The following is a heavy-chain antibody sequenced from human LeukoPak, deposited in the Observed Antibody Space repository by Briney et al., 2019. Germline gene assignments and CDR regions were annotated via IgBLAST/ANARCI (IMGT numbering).Heavy chain of an antibody. CDR2: IYYSGST. CDR1: GGSISSYY. CDR3: ARDRGGYCSGGSCYPRFVI. D-gene: IGHD2-15*01. V-gene: IGHV4-59*01. Sequence: SETLSLTCTVSGGSISSYYWSWIRQPPGKGLEWIGYIYYSGSTNYNPSLKSRVTISVDTSKNQFSLKLSSVTAADTAVYYCARDRGGYCSGGSCYPRFVIWGQGTMVTVSS. J-gene: IGHJ3*02.